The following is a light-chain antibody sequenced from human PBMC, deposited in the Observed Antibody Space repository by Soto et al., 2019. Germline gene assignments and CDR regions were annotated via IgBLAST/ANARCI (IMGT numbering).Light chain of an antibody. CDR3: QQSNSLPLT. CDR2: AAS. CDR1: QSINTN. Sequence: DIQMTQSPSSLSASVGDRVTIACRASQSINTNLNWYQQKPGKAPNLLIHAASNLQSGVPSRFSGSGSGTGFTLSISSLQPEDFATYYCQQSNSLPLTFGEGTKVEIK. J-gene: IGKJ4*01. V-gene: IGKV1-39*01.